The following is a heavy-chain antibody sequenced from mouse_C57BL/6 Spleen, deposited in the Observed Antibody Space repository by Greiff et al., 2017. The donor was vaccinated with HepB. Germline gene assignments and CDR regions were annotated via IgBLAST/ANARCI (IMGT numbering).Heavy chain of an antibody. CDR2: IYPGSGNT. J-gene: IGHJ4*01. CDR3: ARGQLRHYYAMDY. Sequence: VQLQQSGAELVRPGASVKLSCKASGYTFTDYYINWVKQRPGQGLEWIARIYPGSGNTYYNEKFKGKATLTAEKSSSTAYMQLSSLTSEDSAVYFCARGQLRHYYAMDYWGQGTSVTVSS. CDR1: GYTFTDYY. V-gene: IGHV1-76*01. D-gene: IGHD3-2*02.